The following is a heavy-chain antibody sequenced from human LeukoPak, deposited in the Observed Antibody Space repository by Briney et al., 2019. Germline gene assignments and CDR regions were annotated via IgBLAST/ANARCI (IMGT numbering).Heavy chain of an antibody. J-gene: IGHJ4*02. CDR2: IKQDGSEK. V-gene: IGHV3-7*01. CDR3: ARDRGPGY. CDR1: GFTFSSYA. D-gene: IGHD3-10*01. Sequence: SGGSLRLSCAASGFTFSSYAMSWVRQAPGKGLEWVANIKQDGSEKYYVDSVKGRFTISRDNAKNSLYLQMNSLRAEDTAVYYCARDRGPGYWGQGTLVTVSS.